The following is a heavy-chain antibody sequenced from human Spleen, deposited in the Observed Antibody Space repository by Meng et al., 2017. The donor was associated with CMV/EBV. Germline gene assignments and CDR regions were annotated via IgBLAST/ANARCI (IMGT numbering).Heavy chain of an antibody. CDR2: IQSNTDGGTT. J-gene: IGHJ4*02. CDR1: FSNAW. D-gene: IGHD3-10*01. CDR3: TTVHLLWFGELLPYYFNY. V-gene: IGHV3-15*07. Sequence: FSNAWMTWVRRAPGKGLEWVGRIQSNTDGGTTDYAAPVKGRFTISRDDSKNTLSLQMNSLKTEDTAVYYCTTVHLLWFGELLPYYFNYWGQGTLVTVSS.